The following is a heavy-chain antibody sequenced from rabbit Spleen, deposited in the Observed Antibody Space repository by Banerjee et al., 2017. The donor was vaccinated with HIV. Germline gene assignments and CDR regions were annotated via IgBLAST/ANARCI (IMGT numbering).Heavy chain of an antibody. CDR2: IYTGRGGT. CDR3: ARYYIFYGMDL. V-gene: IGHV1S7*01. D-gene: IGHD4-1*01. CDR1: GFDFSSYS. J-gene: IGHJ6*01. Sequence: QLKESGGGLVHPGGTLKLSCKTSGFDFSSYSMSWVRQAPGKGLEWIGAIYTGRGGTDYANWVNGRFTISSDTAQYTVHLQMNSLTAADTATYFCARYYIFYGMDLWGPGTLVTVS.